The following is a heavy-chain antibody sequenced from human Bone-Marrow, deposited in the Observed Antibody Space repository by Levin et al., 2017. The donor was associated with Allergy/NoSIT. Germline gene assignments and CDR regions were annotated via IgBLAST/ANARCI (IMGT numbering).Heavy chain of an antibody. Sequence: SGPTLVKPTETLTLTCTVSGFSLSNARMGVSWIRQPPGKALEWLAHIFSNDEKSYSTSLKSRLTISKDTSKSQVVLTMTNMDPVDTATYYCARLLAYSYGSMYYFDYWGQGTLVTVSS. D-gene: IGHD5-18*01. CDR2: IFSNDEK. CDR3: ARLLAYSYGSMYYFDY. J-gene: IGHJ4*02. V-gene: IGHV2-26*01. CDR1: GFSLSNARMG.